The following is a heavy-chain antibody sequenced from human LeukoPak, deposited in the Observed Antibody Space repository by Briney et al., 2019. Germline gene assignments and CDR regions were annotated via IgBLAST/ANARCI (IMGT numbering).Heavy chain of an antibody. D-gene: IGHD5-24*01. CDR1: GYSISSGYY. J-gene: IGHJ4*02. Sequence: SETLSLTCTVSGYSISSGYYWGWIRQPPGKGLEWIGSIYHSGSTYYNPSLKSRVTISVDTSKNQFSLKLSSVTAADTAVYYCARARRWLQFTGGLHFDYWGQGTLVTVSS. CDR3: ARARRWLQFTGGLHFDY. CDR2: IYHSGST. V-gene: IGHV4-38-2*02.